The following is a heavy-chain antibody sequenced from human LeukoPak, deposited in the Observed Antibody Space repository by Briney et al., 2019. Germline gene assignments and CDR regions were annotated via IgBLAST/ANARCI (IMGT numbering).Heavy chain of an antibody. CDR3: ATDPWGVGAHSAFDI. J-gene: IGHJ3*02. CDR1: GYTLTELS. D-gene: IGHD1-26*01. V-gene: IGHV1-24*01. Sequence: ASVKVSCKVSGYTLTELSMHLVREAPGKGLEWMGGFDPEDGETIYAQKFQGRVTMTEATSTDTAYMELSSLRSEDTAVYYCATDPWGVGAHSAFDIWGQGTMVTVSS. CDR2: FDPEDGET.